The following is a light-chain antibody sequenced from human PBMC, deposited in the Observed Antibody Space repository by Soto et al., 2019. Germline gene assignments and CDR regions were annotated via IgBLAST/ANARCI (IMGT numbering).Light chain of an antibody. CDR2: GTS. CDR3: QYYNNSLPLT. J-gene: IGKJ5*01. Sequence: EIVLTQSPGTLSLSPGERATLSCRASQSVGSRYVGWYQQKPGQAPRLLIYGTSSRATAIPDRFSGSGSGTDFSLTISRLEPEDVSVDYCQYYNNSLPLTFGQGTQLEIK. CDR1: QSVGSRY. V-gene: IGKV3-20*01.